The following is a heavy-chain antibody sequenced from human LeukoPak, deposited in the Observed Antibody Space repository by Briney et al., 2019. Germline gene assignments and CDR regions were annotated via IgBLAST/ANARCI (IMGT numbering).Heavy chain of an antibody. J-gene: IGHJ4*02. CDR2: INPSGGST. D-gene: IGHD6-19*01. CDR1: GYTFTSYY. Sequence: ASVKVSCKASGYTFTSYYMHWVRQAPGQGLEWMRIINPSGGSTSYAQEFQGRVTMTRDMSTSTVYMELSSLRSEDTAVYYCARDLVVWQVAGLLHYWGQGTLVTVSS. V-gene: IGHV1-46*01. CDR3: ARDLVVWQVAGLLHY.